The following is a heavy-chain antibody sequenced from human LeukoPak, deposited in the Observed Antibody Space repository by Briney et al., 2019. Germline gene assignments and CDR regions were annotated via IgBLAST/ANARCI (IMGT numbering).Heavy chain of an antibody. CDR1: GGSISSYY. Sequence: SETLSLTCPVSGGSISSYYWSWIRQPAGKGLEWIGRIYTSGSTNYNPSLKSRVTMSVDTSKNQFSLKLSSVPAADTAVYYCARDIVVVPAGMENAFDIWGQGTMVTVSS. J-gene: IGHJ3*02. D-gene: IGHD2-2*01. V-gene: IGHV4-4*07. CDR3: ARDIVVVPAGMENAFDI. CDR2: IYTSGST.